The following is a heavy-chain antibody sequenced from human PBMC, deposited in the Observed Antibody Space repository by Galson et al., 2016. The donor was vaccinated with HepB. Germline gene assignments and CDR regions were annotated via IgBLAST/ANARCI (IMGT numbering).Heavy chain of an antibody. D-gene: IGHD6-13*01. CDR1: GSRFTNNW. J-gene: IGHJ4*02. V-gene: IGHV5-51*01. CDR2: MYPGDSDT. CDR3: GRGGRFSSSWQMDY. Sequence: QSGAEVKKSGESLKISCKTSGSRFTNNWIGWVRQMPGKGLEWMGIMYPGDSDTRYSPSFQGQVTISADKSLSTTYLQWNSLKASDTAIYYCGRGGRFSSSWQMDYWGQGTLVTVSS.